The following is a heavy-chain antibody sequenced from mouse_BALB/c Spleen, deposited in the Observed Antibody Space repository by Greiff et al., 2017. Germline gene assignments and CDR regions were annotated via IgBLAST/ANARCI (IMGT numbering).Heavy chain of an antibody. CDR2: IWAGGST. Sequence: VQRVESGPGLVAPSQSLSITCTVSGFSLTSYGVHWVRQPPGKGLEWLGVIWAGGSTNYNSALMSRLSISKDNSKSQVFLKMNSLQTDDTAMYYCARKDGSEFAYWGQGTLVTVSA. D-gene: IGHD1-1*01. CDR1: GFSLTSYG. CDR3: ARKDGSEFAY. J-gene: IGHJ3*01. V-gene: IGHV2-9*02.